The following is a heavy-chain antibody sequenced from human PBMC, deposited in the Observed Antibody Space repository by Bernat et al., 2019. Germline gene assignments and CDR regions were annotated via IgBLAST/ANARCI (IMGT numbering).Heavy chain of an antibody. J-gene: IGHJ6*02. V-gene: IGHV4-39*01. D-gene: IGHD2-2*01. CDR1: GGSISSSSYY. Sequence: QLQLQESGPGLVKPSETLSLTCTVSGGSISSSSYYWGWIRQPPGKGLEWIGSIYYSGSTYYNPSLKSRVTISVDTSKNQFSLKLSSVTAADTAVCYCARQGSFQVPAAIWELWFDYYGMDVWGQGTTVTVSS. CDR2: IYYSGST. CDR3: ARQGSFQVPAAIWELWFDYYGMDV.